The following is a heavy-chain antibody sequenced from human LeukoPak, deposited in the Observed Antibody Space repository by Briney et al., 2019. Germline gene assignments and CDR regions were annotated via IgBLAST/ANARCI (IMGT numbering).Heavy chain of an antibody. CDR1: GFTFSDYY. CDR2: ISSSGSTI. CDR3: ASTSPYYDHVDSLFEEY. Sequence: PGGSLRLSCAASGFTFSDYYMSWIRQAPGKGLEWVSYISSSGSTIYYADSVKGRFTISRDNAKNSLYLQMNSLRAEDTAVYYCASTSPYYDHVDSLFEEYWGQGTLVTVSS. J-gene: IGHJ4*02. D-gene: IGHD3-16*01. V-gene: IGHV3-11*01.